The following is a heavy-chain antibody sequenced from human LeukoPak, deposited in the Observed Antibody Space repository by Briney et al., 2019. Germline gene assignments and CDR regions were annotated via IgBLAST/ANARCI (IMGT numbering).Heavy chain of an antibody. J-gene: IGHJ4*02. CDR3: ATSPGDDYSGYFDY. D-gene: IGHD4-11*01. V-gene: IGHV4-4*07. CDR2: IYTSGST. Sequence: PSETLSLTCTVSGGSISSYYWSWIRQPAGKGLEWIGRIYTSGSTNYNPSLNSRVTMSVDTSKNQFSLKLSSVTAADTAVYYCATSPGDDYSGYFDYWGQGTLVTVSS. CDR1: GGSISSYY.